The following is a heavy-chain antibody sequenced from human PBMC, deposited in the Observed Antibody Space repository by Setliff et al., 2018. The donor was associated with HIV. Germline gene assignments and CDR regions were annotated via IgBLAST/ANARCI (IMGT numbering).Heavy chain of an antibody. J-gene: IGHJ4*02. CDR1: GGSFSGYY. V-gene: IGHV4-34*01. CDR2: INHSGST. D-gene: IGHD2-21*01. CDR3: ARVSAGYGGNSYFDY. Sequence: PSETLSLTCAVYGGSFSGYYWSWIRQPPGKGLEWIGEINHSGSTNYNPSLKSRVSISVDTSKKQFSLKLSSVTAADTAVYYCARVSAGYGGNSYFDYWGQGTLVTVSS.